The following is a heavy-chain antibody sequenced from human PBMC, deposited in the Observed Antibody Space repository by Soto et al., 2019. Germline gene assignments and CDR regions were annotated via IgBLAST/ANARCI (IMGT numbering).Heavy chain of an antibody. V-gene: IGHV3-7*01. CDR1: GFTFSTYW. CDR2: IKQDGSEK. CDR3: AKGDIVGATTYNWFDP. Sequence: LRLSCAASGFTFSTYWMSWVRQAPGKGLEWVANIKQDGSEKYYVDSVKGRFTVSRDNSKNTLYLQMNSLTAEDTAVYYCAKGDIVGATTYNWFDPWGQGTLVTVSS. J-gene: IGHJ5*02. D-gene: IGHD1-26*01.